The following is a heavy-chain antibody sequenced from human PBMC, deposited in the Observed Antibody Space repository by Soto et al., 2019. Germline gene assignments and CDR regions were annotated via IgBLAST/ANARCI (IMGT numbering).Heavy chain of an antibody. D-gene: IGHD6-13*01. V-gene: IGHV1-8*01. CDR1: GYTFASYD. CDR2: MNPNSGNT. Sequence: SVKVSCKASGYTFASYDINWVRKATVQGLEWMGWMNPNSGNTGYAQKFQGRVTMTRNTSISTAYMELSSLRSEDTAVYYCARGAVAAALITMTDYWGQGTLVTVS. CDR3: ARGAVAAALITMTDY. J-gene: IGHJ4*02.